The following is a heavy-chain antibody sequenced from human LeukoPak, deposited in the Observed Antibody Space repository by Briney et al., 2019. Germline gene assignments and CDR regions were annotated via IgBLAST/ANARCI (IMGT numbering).Heavy chain of an antibody. V-gene: IGHV4-30-2*01. CDR2: IYHSGST. D-gene: IGHD6-19*01. Sequence: SETLSLTCAVSGVSISSGGYSWSWIRQPPRKGLEWIGYIYHSGSTNYNPSLKSRVTMSVDTSKNQFSLKLSSVTAADTAVYYCARPSGYSSGWYEGEDYWGQGTLVTVSS. J-gene: IGHJ4*02. CDR3: ARPSGYSSGWYEGEDY. CDR1: GVSISSGGYS.